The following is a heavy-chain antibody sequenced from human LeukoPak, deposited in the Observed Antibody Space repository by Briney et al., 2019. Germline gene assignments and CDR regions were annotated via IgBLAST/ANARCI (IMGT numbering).Heavy chain of an antibody. CDR2: IIPIFGTA. Sequence: GASVKVSCKASGGTFSSYAISWVRQAPGQGLEWMGGIIPIFGTANYAQKFQGRVTITTDEPTSTAYMELSSLRSEDTAVYYCARNRCSSTSCYRPSFDPWGQGTLVTVSS. J-gene: IGHJ5*02. CDR1: GGTFSSYA. CDR3: ARNRCSSTSCYRPSFDP. D-gene: IGHD2-2*02. V-gene: IGHV1-69*05.